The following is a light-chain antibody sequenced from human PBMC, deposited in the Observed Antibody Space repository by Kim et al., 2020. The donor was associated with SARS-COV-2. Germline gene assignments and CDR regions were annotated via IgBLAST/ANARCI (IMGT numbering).Light chain of an antibody. CDR3: SSYAGSNTLV. J-gene: IGLJ1*01. CDR2: EVS. Sequence: GQSVPISCTGTSSDVGGYNYVSWYQQHPGKAPKLMIYEVSKRPSRVPDRFSGSKSGNTASLTVSGLQAEDEADYYCSSYAGSNTLVFGTGTKVTVL. V-gene: IGLV2-8*01. CDR1: SSDVGGYNY.